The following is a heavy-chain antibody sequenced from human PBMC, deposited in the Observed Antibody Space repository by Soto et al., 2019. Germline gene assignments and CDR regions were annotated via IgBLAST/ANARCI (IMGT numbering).Heavy chain of an antibody. CDR3: TSEALLWFRESNGMEV. D-gene: IGHD3-10*01. CDR2: INPNSGDT. V-gene: IGHV1-2*02. CDR1: GYTFTGYY. J-gene: IGHJ6*02. Sequence: QVQLVQSGAEVKKPGASVKVSCKASGYTFTGYYIHWVRHDPGQGLEWMGWINPNSGDTNHAQKGQSRDTMTKHTSNSTAPLDMRRLKTAHTTVYYCTSEALLWFRESNGMEVWGQRATVTVS.